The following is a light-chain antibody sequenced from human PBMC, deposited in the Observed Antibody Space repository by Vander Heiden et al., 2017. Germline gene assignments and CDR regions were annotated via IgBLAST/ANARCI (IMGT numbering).Light chain of an antibody. CDR2: AAS. CDR3: QQYGDPPFS. CDR1: RRISANY. J-gene: IGKJ2*03. Sequence: ELVLTQSPDTLSFSPGDRTTLTCRASRRISANYLGWYQHKPGQAPVLLIYAASARATGIPDRFSGSGSGTDFTLTINRLEPEDFAVYYCQQYGDPPFSFGQGTNVEIK. V-gene: IGKV3-20*01.